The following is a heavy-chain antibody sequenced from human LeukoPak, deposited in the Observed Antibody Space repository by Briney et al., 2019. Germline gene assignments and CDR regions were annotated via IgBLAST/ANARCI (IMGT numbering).Heavy chain of an antibody. CDR3: GRLSCGADCYGGIGVDY. J-gene: IGHJ4*02. CDR1: GGSISGYD. CDR2: IYYTGGT. V-gene: IGHV4-59*01. Sequence: PSETLSLTCTVSGGSISGYDWSWIRQPPGKGLEWIGYIYYTGGTNYNPSLKSRVTISVDTSKNRFSLNLSSVTAADTAVYYCGRLSCGADCYGGIGVDYWGQGTLVTVSP. D-gene: IGHD2-21*02.